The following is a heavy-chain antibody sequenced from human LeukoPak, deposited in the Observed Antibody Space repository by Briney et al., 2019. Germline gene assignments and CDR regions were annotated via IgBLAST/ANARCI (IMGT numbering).Heavy chain of an antibody. Sequence: PSETLSLTCAVYGGSFSGYCWSWIRQPPGKGLEWIGEINHSGSTNYNPSLKSRVTISVDTSKNQFSLKLSSVTAADTAVYYCARAPPDFWSGYYNYGMDVWGQGTTVTVSS. D-gene: IGHD3-3*01. V-gene: IGHV4-34*01. CDR2: INHSGST. CDR1: GGSFSGYC. CDR3: ARAPPDFWSGYYNYGMDV. J-gene: IGHJ6*02.